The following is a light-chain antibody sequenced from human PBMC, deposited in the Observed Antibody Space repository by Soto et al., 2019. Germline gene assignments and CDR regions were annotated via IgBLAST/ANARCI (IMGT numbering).Light chain of an antibody. V-gene: IGKV1-5*01. Sequence: DIQMTQSPSSLSASVGDRITITCRAHESVGNWLAWYQQKPGKAPKLLIYDASSLESGVPSRFSGSGSGTEFTLTISSLQPDDFATYYCQQYNSYSITFGQGTRLEIK. CDR3: QQYNSYSIT. CDR1: ESVGNW. J-gene: IGKJ5*01. CDR2: DAS.